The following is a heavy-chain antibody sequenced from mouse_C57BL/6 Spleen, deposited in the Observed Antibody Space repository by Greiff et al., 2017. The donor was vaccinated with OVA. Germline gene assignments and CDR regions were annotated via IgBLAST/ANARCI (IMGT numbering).Heavy chain of an antibody. Sequence: VKLQQPGAELVRPGSSVKLSCKASGYTFTSYWMDWVKQRPGQGLEWIGNIYPSDSETHYNQKFKDKATLTVDKSSSTAYMQLSSLTSEDSAVYYCARDSRGFDYWGQGTTLTVSS. CDR3: ARDSRGFDY. CDR1: GYTFTSYW. V-gene: IGHV1-61*01. CDR2: IYPSDSET. J-gene: IGHJ2*01.